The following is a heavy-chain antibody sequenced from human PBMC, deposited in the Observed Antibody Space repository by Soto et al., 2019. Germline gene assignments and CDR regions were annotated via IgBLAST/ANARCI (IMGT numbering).Heavy chain of an antibody. D-gene: IGHD3-10*01. Sequence: SVTLPLTCTVSGGSVGSGSYYWSWIRQPPRKGLEWIGYIYYSGSTNYNPSLKSRVTISVDTSKNQFSLKLSSVTAADTAVYYCARFSGSGSSYDYGMDFWGQGTTVTVSS. J-gene: IGHJ6*02. CDR1: GGSVGSGSYY. CDR2: IYYSGST. CDR3: ARFSGSGSSYDYGMDF. V-gene: IGHV4-61*01.